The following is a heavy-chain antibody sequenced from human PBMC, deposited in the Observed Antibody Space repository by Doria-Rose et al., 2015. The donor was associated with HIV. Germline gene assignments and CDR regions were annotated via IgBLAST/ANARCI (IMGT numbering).Heavy chain of an antibody. CDR3: ATGVTLDY. V-gene: IGHV3-21*01. J-gene: IGHJ4*02. CDR2: ISSTSAYI. D-gene: IGHD3-10*01. Sequence: VQLQESGGGLVRPGGSLRLSCATSGFTFSSHRINWVRQAPGKGLEWVSSISSTSAYINYADSVRGRFTISRDNARNSLYLQVDSLRAEDTAIYYCATGVTLDYWGQGTLVTVSS. CDR1: GFTFSSHR.